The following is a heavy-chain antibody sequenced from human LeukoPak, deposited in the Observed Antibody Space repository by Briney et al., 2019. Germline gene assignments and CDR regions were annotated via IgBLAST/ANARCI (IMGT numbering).Heavy chain of an antibody. D-gene: IGHD6-13*01. J-gene: IGHJ4*02. Sequence: SETLSLTCSVSGVSISSSSYYWGWIRQAPGKGLEWIGSLYYTGSTYYNPSLKSRVTISVDTSKNQFSLKLSSVTAADTAVYYCARVLYSSSWYQSGYWGQGTLVTVSS. V-gene: IGHV4-39*07. CDR2: LYYTGST. CDR3: ARVLYSSSWYQSGY. CDR1: GVSISSSSYY.